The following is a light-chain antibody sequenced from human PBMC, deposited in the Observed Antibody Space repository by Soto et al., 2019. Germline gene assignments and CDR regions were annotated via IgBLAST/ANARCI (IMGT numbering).Light chain of an antibody. V-gene: IGLV2-14*01. Sequence: QSALTQPASVSGSPGQSITISRTGTSSDVGGYNYVSWYQQHPGKAPELMIYEVSNRPSGVSNRFSGSKSGNTASLTISGLQAEDEADYYCSSYRSSSTSYVFGTGTKVTVL. J-gene: IGLJ1*01. CDR3: SSYRSSSTSYV. CDR2: EVS. CDR1: SSDVGGYNY.